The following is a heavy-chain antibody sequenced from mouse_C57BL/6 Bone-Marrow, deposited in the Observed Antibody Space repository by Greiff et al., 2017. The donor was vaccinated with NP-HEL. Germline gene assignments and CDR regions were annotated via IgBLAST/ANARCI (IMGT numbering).Heavy chain of an antibody. CDR2: IWRGGST. CDR3: AKKGWLERTWFAY. V-gene: IGHV2-5*01. J-gene: IGHJ3*01. CDR1: GFSLTSYG. D-gene: IGHD2-3*01. Sequence: VKLMESGPGLVQPSQSLSITCTVSGFSLTSYGVHWVRQSPGKGLEWLGVIWRGGSTDYNAAFMSRLSITKDNSKSQVFFKMNSLQADDTAIYYCAKKGWLERTWFAYWGQGTLVTVSA.